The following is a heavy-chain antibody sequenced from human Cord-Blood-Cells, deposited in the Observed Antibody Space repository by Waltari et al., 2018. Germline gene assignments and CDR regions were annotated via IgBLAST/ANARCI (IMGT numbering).Heavy chain of an antibody. J-gene: IGHJ5*02. CDR1: GFTFSSYG. V-gene: IGHV3-33*01. D-gene: IGHD6-19*01. CDR2: IWYDGSNK. Sequence: QVQLVESGGGVVQPGRSLRLSCAASGFTFSSYGMHWVRQAPGKGLEGVAVIWYDGSNKYYADSVKGRFTISRDNSKNTLYLQMNSRRAEDTAVYYCARDGRKWLVRNWFDPWGQGTLVTVSS. CDR3: ARDGRKWLVRNWFDP.